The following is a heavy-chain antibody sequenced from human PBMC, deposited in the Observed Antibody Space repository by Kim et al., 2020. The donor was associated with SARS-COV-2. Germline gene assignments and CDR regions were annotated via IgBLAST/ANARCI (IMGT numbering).Heavy chain of an antibody. D-gene: IGHD1-26*01. V-gene: IGHV4-34*01. CDR1: GGSFSGYY. J-gene: IGHJ4*02. CDR3: ARGRKASGWERLPFDY. Sequence: SETLSLTCAVYGGSFSGYYWSWIRQPPGKGLEWIGEINHSGSTNYNPSLKSRVTISVDTSKNQFSLKLSSVTAADTAVYYCARGRKASGWERLPFDYWGQGTLVTVSS. CDR2: INHSGST.